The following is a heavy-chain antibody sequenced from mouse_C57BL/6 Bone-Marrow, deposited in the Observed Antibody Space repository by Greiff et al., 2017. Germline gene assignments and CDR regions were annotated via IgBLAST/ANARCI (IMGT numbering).Heavy chain of an antibody. V-gene: IGHV14-2*01. CDR3: APYGSSFYYAMDY. J-gene: IGHJ4*01. D-gene: IGHD1-1*01. Sequence: VQLQQSGAELVKPGASVKLSCTASGFNITDYYMHWVKQRTEQGLEWIGRIDPEDGETKYAPKFQGKATITADTSSNTAYLQLSSLTSDDTAVYYCAPYGSSFYYAMDYWGQGTSVTVSS. CDR2: IDPEDGET. CDR1: GFNITDYY.